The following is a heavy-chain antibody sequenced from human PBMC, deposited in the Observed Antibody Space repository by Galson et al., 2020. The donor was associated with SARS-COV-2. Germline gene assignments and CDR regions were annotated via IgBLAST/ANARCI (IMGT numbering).Heavy chain of an antibody. Sequence: ASVKVSCKSSGYTFTSQGFTWVRQAPGQGLEWMGWISVYNGDITYAQKFQGRVILTTDTSTSTAYMELRRLRSDDTAVYYCARRNLIFDKDDYWGQGTLVIVSS. D-gene: IGHD3-3*02. CDR1: GYTFTSQG. J-gene: IGHJ4*02. CDR3: ARRNLIFDKDDY. V-gene: IGHV1-18*01. CDR2: ISVYNGDI.